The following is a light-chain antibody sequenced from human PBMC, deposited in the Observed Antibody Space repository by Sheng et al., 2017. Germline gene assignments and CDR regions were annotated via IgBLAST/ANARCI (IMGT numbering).Light chain of an antibody. V-gene: IGKV1-39*01. J-gene: IGKJ4*01. Sequence: DIQMTQSPSSLSASVGDRVTITCRASQRISNYLTWYQQKLGKAPKFLIYKASTLQGGVPSRFSGSASGTDFTLTISGLQPEDVATYYCQQTYTTTLTFGGGTKVEIK. CDR1: QRISNY. CDR2: KAS. CDR3: QQTYTTTLT.